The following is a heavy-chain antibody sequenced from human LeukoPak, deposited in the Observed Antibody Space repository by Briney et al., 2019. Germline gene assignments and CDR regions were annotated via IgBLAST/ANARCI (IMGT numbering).Heavy chain of an antibody. CDR1: GLTFSSYA. J-gene: IGHJ4*02. CDR2: ISYDGSNK. D-gene: IGHD6-13*01. CDR3: AKTRPLDSSSWSHGDY. V-gene: IGHV3-30-3*02. Sequence: QSGGSLRLSCAASGLTFSSYAMHWVRQAPGKGLEWVAVISYDGSNKYYADSVKGRFTISRDNSKNTLYLQMNSLRAEDTAVYYCAKTRPLDSSSWSHGDYWGQGTLVTVSS.